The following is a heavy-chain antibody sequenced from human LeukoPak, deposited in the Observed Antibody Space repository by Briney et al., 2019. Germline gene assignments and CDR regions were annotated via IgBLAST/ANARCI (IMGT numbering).Heavy chain of an antibody. Sequence: ASVKVSCKASGYTFTSYYMHWVRQAPGQGLEWMGIINPSGGSTSYAQKFQGRVTMTRDMSTSTVYMELSSLRSEDTAVYYCARDWGCSSTSCYPSYSGRFDPWGQGTLVTVSS. J-gene: IGHJ5*02. CDR2: INPSGGST. CDR1: GYTFTSYY. D-gene: IGHD2-2*01. CDR3: ARDWGCSSTSCYPSYSGRFDP. V-gene: IGHV1-46*01.